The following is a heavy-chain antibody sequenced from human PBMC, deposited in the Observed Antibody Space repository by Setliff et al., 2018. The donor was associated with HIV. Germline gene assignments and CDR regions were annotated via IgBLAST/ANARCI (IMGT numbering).Heavy chain of an antibody. D-gene: IGHD6-13*01. CDR2: IYHTGSS. Sequence: PSETLSLTCAVSGYSISSRYYWGWIRQSPGKGLEWIGNIYHTGSSYYNPSLNDRATISLDTSKNQFSLKLRSVTAADTAVYYCASELQGHSSSWPNYWGQGTLVTVSS. J-gene: IGHJ4*02. CDR3: ASELQGHSSSWPNY. CDR1: GYSISSRYY. V-gene: IGHV4-38-2*01.